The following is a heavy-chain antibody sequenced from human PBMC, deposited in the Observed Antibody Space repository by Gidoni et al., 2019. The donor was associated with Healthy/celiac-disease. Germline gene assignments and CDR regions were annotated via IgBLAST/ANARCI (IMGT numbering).Heavy chain of an antibody. J-gene: IGHJ5*02. CDR3: ARGRFVVRGARRRNWFDP. D-gene: IGHD3-10*01. CDR2: INHRGST. Sequence: QVQLQQWGAGLLTPSETLSLTCAVYGGSFSGYYGSLLRQPPGKGLEWIGEINHRGSTNYNPSLKSLVTISVDTSKNQFSLKLSSVTAADTAVYYCARGRFVVRGARRRNWFDPWGQGTLVTVSS. V-gene: IGHV4-34*01. CDR1: GGSFSGYY.